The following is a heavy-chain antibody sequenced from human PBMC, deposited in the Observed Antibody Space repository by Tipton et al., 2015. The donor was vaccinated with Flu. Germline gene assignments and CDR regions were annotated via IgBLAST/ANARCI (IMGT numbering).Heavy chain of an antibody. CDR3: ARGYYPDY. Sequence: SLRLSCTVSEFTFKSYWMSWVRQAPGKGLEWVSYISSSGGTIYYADSVKGRFTISRDNAKNSLYLHMNSLRAEDTAVYYCARGYYPDYWGQGTLVTVSS. D-gene: IGHD3-10*01. CDR1: EFTFKSYW. V-gene: IGHV3-48*03. J-gene: IGHJ4*02. CDR2: ISSSGGTI.